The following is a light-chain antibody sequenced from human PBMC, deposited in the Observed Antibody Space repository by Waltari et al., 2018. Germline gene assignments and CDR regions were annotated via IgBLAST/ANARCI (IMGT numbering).Light chain of an antibody. CDR3: CSYAGSSTDLL. J-gene: IGLJ1*01. Sequence: QSALTQPASVSGSPGQSITISCTGTSSDVGSYNLVSWYQQHPGKAPKLMSYEVSKRPSWVSNRFSGSKSGNTASLTISGLQAEDEADYYCCSYAGSSTDLLFGTGTKVTVL. CDR1: SSDVGSYNL. V-gene: IGLV2-23*02. CDR2: EVS.